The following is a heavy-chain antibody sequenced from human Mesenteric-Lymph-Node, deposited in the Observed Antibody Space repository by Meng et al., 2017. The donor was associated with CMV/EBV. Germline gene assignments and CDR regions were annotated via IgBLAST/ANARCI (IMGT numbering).Heavy chain of an antibody. CDR3: ARAQGYYDFWSGYYGLGDAFDI. V-gene: IGHV3-30*02. J-gene: IGHJ3*02. CDR1: GFSLNDYG. Sequence: GESLKISCAASGFSLNDYGIHWVRQAPGQGLEWVAFIRYDGGNQYYPDSVKGRFTISRDNSKNTLYLQMNSLRAEDTAVYYCARAQGYYDFWSGYYGLGDAFDIWGQGTMVTVSS. CDR2: IRYDGGNQ. D-gene: IGHD3-3*01.